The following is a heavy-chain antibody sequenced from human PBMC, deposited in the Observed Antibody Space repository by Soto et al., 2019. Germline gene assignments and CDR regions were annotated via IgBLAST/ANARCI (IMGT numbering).Heavy chain of an antibody. J-gene: IGHJ4*02. CDR3: ARDKRTPEWVAFDY. D-gene: IGHD5-12*01. V-gene: IGHV4-31*02. CDR2: IYYSGST. Sequence: DLEWIGYIYYSGSTSYNPSLKSRVTISVDTSKNQFSLKLSSVTAADTAVYYCARDKRTPEWVAFDYWGQGTLVTVSS.